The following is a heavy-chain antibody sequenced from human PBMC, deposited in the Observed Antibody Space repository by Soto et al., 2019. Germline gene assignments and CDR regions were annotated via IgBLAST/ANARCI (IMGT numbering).Heavy chain of an antibody. CDR1: GYTFTSYG. Sequence: ASVKVSCKASGYTFTSYGISWVRQAPGQGLEWMGWISAYNGNTNYAQKLQGRVTMTTDTSTSTAYMELRSLRSDDTAVYYCARDVNILTGYWYGMDVWGQGTTVTVS. CDR3: ARDVNILTGYWYGMDV. J-gene: IGHJ6*02. D-gene: IGHD3-9*01. V-gene: IGHV1-18*01. CDR2: ISAYNGNT.